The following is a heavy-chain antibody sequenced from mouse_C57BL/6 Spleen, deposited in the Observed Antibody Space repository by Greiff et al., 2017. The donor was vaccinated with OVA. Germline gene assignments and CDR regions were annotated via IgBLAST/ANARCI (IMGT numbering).Heavy chain of an antibody. CDR1: GFTFSDYY. J-gene: IGHJ2*01. CDR2: INYDGSST. V-gene: IGHV5-16*01. Sequence: EVQVVESEGGLVQPGSSMKLSCTASGFTFSDYYMAWVRQVPEKGLEWVANINYDGSSTYYLDSLKSRFIISRDNAKNILYLQMSSLKSEDTATYYCAREYYGSPYYFDYWGQGTTLTVSS. D-gene: IGHD1-1*01. CDR3: AREYYGSPYYFDY.